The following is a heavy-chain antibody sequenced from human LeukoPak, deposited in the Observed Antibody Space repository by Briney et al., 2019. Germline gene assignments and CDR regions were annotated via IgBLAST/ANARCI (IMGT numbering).Heavy chain of an antibody. CDR3: ARPRGIAVARRAFDI. CDR1: GDSISGSY. J-gene: IGHJ3*02. Sequence: PSETLSLTCTVSGDSISGSYWSWIRQPPGKGREWIGYVYQTGHNHNNPSLKSRVTISLDTSTNQVSLKLSSVTAADTAVYYCARPRGIAVARRAFDIWGQGTMVTVSS. CDR2: VYQTGHN. V-gene: IGHV4-59*01. D-gene: IGHD6-19*01.